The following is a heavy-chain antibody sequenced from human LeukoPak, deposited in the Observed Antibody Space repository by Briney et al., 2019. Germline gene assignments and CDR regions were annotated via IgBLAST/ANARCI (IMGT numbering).Heavy chain of an antibody. CDR3: AREDRVQLWLRSYYYYYMDV. V-gene: IGHV3-7*01. CDR1: GFTFGSSW. CDR2: IKGDGSDK. D-gene: IGHD5-18*01. Sequence: PGGSLRLSCAASGFTFGSSWMSWARQAPGKGLEWVANIKGDGSDKYYVDSAKGRFTISRDNAKNSLYLQMNSLRAEDTAVYYCAREDRVQLWLRSYYYYYMDVWGKGTTVTVSS. J-gene: IGHJ6*03.